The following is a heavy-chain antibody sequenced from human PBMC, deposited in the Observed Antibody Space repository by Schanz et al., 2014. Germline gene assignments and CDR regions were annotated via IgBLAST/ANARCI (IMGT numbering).Heavy chain of an antibody. D-gene: IGHD1-26*01. CDR2: IYHNGDP. CDR3: VRGVGAWEQRIFDY. J-gene: IGHJ4*02. Sequence: QVLLQESGPGVVKPSGTLSLTCAVSGGSIISSTWWGWVRQPPGKGLEWIGEIYHNGDPSFNPSHRSRATMPVDKSKKEFSLRRTSLTAADTALYYCVRGVGAWEQRIFDYWGKGTLVTVSS. CDR1: GGSIISSTW. V-gene: IGHV4-4*02.